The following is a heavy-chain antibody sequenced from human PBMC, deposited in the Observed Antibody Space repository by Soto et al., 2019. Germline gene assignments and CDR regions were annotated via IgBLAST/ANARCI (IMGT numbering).Heavy chain of an antibody. Sequence: LRLSCAASGFTFSSYGMHWVRQAPGKGLEWVAVIWYDGSNKYYADSVKGRFTISRDNSKNTLYLQMNSLRAEDTAVYYCARDPDGDPYYFDYWGQGTLVTVSS. CDR2: IWYDGSNK. V-gene: IGHV3-33*01. J-gene: IGHJ4*02. CDR3: ARDPDGDPYYFDY. D-gene: IGHD4-17*01. CDR1: GFTFSSYG.